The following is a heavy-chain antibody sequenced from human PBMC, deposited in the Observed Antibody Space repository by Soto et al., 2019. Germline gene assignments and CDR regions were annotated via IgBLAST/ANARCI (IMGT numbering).Heavy chain of an antibody. CDR3: AKIDPGPFDY. V-gene: IGHV3-30*18. D-gene: IGHD3-22*01. J-gene: IGHJ4*02. CDR2: ISYDGSNK. Sequence: GGSLRLSCAASGFTFSSYGMRWVRQAPGKGLEWVAVISYDGSNKYYADSVKGRFTISRDNSKNTLYLQMNSLRAEDTAVYYCAKIDPGPFDYWGQGTLVTVSS. CDR1: GFTFSSYG.